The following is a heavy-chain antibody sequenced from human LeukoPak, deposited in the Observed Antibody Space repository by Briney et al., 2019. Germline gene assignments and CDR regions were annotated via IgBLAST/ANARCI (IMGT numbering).Heavy chain of an antibody. Sequence: ASVKVPFKASGYTFTGYYMHWVRQAPGQGLEWMGWINPNSGGTNYAQKFQGRVTMTRDTSISTAYMELSRLRSDDTAVYYCARDSGTGTTSQWGQGTLVTVSS. CDR3: ARDSGTGTTSQ. CDR1: GYTFTGYY. CDR2: INPNSGGT. D-gene: IGHD1-7*01. V-gene: IGHV1-2*02. J-gene: IGHJ4*02.